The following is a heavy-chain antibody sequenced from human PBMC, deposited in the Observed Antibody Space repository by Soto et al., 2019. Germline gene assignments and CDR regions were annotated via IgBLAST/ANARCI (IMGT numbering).Heavy chain of an antibody. J-gene: IGHJ4*02. CDR1: GFTFSSYG. V-gene: IGHV3-30*03. CDR3: ATEGISSRFSSGGSCPPGVNPAVDY. Sequence: SLRLSCAASGFTFSSYGMHWVRQAPGKGLEWVAVISYDGSNKYYADSVKGRFTISRDNSKNTLYLQMNSLRAEDTAVYYCATEGISSRFSSGGSCPPGVNPAVDYWGEGTLVTVCS. CDR2: ISYDGSNK. D-gene: IGHD2-15*01.